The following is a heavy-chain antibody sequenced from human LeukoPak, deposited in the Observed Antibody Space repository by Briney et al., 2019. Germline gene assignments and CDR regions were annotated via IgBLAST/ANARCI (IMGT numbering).Heavy chain of an antibody. V-gene: IGHV3-74*01. D-gene: IGHD6-13*01. CDR2: INSDGSIT. CDR1: GFTFSSYW. CDR3: AGGISATGGG. J-gene: IGHJ3*01. Sequence: GGSLRLSCADSGFTFSSYWMHWVRQAPGKGLVWVSRINSDGSITTYADSVKGRFTISRDNAKNTLYPQMNSLRAEDTAVYYCAGGISATGGGWGQGTMVTVSS.